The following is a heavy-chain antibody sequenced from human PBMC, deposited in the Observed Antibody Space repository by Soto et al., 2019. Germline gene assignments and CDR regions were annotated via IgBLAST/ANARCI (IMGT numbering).Heavy chain of an antibody. CDR3: TSNAAAKVGTLSY. Sequence: EVQLVESGGALVETGGSLSLSCAASGFTFNNDRMSWVRQATGKGLDWVGRIDGGKTDFAAPVEGRFTFSRDDSRNTLFLQMNSLKTEDTGVYYCTSNAAAKVGTLSYWGQGTLVTVYS. CDR2: IDGGKT. D-gene: IGHD1-26*01. CDR1: GFTFNNDR. V-gene: IGHV3-15*02. J-gene: IGHJ4*02.